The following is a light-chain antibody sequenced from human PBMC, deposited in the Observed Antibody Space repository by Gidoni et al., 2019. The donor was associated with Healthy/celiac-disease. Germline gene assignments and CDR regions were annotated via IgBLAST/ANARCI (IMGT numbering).Light chain of an antibody. V-gene: IGLV3-21*03. J-gene: IGLJ2*01. CDR1: NIGSKS. CDR2: DDS. CDR3: QVWDSSSDLVV. Sequence: SYVLTQPPSVSVAPGKTVRITCGGNNIGSKSVHWYQQKPGQAPVLVVYDDSDRPSGIPERFSGSNSGNTATLTTSRVEAGDEADYYCQVWDSSSDLVVFGGGTKLTVL.